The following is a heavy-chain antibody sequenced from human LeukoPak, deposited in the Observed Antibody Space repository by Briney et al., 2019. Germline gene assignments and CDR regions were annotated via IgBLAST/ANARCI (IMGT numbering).Heavy chain of an antibody. Sequence: PGGSLRLSCAASEFTFSSYWMHWVRQAPGKGLVWVSRINSDGSSTSYADSVKGRFTISRDNAKNTLYLQMNSLRAEDTAVYYCARAALYDFWSGNYYYMDVWGKGTTVTVSS. V-gene: IGHV3-74*01. CDR2: INSDGSST. D-gene: IGHD3-3*01. CDR3: ARAALYDFWSGNYYYMDV. J-gene: IGHJ6*03. CDR1: EFTFSSYW.